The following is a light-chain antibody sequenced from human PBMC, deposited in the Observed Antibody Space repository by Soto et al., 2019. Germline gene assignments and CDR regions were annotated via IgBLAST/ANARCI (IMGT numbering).Light chain of an antibody. V-gene: IGLV2-14*01. J-gene: IGLJ1*01. CDR1: SSDVGGYNY. CDR3: SSYTSSNSYV. CDR2: DVS. Sequence: QSALTQPASVSGSPGQSITISCTGTSSDVGGYNYVSWYQQHPGKAPKLIIYDVSDRPSGVSNRFSGSKSGNTASLTISGLQAEDEADYYCSSYTSSNSYVFGPGTKVTVL.